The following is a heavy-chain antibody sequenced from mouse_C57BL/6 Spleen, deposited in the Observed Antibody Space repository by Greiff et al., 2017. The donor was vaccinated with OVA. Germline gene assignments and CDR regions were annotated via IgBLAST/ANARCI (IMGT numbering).Heavy chain of an antibody. J-gene: IGHJ3*01. Sequence: EVHLVESGPGLVKPSQSLSLTCSVTGYSITSGYYWNWIRQSPGNKLEWMGYISYDGSNNYNPSLKNRISITRDTSNNQFCLKLNSLITEDTATNYCAYYGNDGGFAYWGQGTLVTVSA. D-gene: IGHD2-2*01. V-gene: IGHV3-6*01. CDR1: GYSITSGYY. CDR2: ISYDGSN. CDR3: AYYGNDGGFAY.